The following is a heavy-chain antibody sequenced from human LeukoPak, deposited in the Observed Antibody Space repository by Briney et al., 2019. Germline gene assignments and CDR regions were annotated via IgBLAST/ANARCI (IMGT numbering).Heavy chain of an antibody. D-gene: IGHD3-10*01. Sequence: ASVKVSCKASGGTFSNYAISWVRQAPGQGLEWMGGIIPIFGTSNYAQKFQGRVRITADKSMTTAYMELTSLRSEDTAVYYCARPRFPYYRLSGADYYYMDVWGKGTTVTVSS. CDR1: GGTFSNYA. V-gene: IGHV1-69*06. CDR3: ARPRFPYYRLSGADYYYMDV. CDR2: IIPIFGTS. J-gene: IGHJ6*03.